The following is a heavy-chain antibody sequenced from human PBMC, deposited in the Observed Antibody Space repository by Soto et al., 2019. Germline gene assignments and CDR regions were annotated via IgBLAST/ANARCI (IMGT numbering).Heavy chain of an antibody. J-gene: IGHJ5*02. CDR1: GFSLSNARMG. CDR3: ARIRYCSGGSCSHNWFGP. CDR2: IFSNDEK. Sequence: QVTLKESGPVLVKPTETLTLTCTVSGFSLSNARMGVSWIRQPPGKALEWLAHIFSNDEKSYSTSLKSRLTISKHTSKSQVVLTMTNMDPVDTATYYGARIRYCSGGSCSHNWFGPWGQGTLVTVSS. D-gene: IGHD2-15*01. V-gene: IGHV2-26*01.